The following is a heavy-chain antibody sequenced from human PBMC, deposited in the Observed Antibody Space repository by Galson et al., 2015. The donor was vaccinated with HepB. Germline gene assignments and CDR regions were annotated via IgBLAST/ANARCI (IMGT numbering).Heavy chain of an antibody. CDR1: GGSFSGYY. CDR2: INHSGST. CDR3: RSYQLLYGRQYYFDY. V-gene: IGHV4-34*01. J-gene: IGHJ4*02. D-gene: IGHD2-2*02. Sequence: TLSLTCAVYGGSFSGYYWSWIRQPPGKGLEWIGEINHSGSTNYNPSLKSRVTISVDTSKNQFSLKLSSVTAADTAVYYCRSYQLLYGRQYYFDYWGQGTLVTVSS.